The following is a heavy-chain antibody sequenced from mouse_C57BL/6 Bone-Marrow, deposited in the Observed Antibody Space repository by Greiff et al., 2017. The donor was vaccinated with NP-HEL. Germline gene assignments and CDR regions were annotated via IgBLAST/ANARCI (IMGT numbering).Heavy chain of an antibody. CDR3: TTGLITTVVEGYFDV. D-gene: IGHD1-1*01. V-gene: IGHV14-4*01. J-gene: IGHJ1*03. CDR1: GFNIKDDY. Sequence: VHVKQSGAELVRPGASVKLSCTASGFNIKDDYMHWVKQRPEQGLEWIGWIDPENGDTEYASKFQGKATITADTSSNTAYLQLSSLTSEDTAVYYCTTGLITTVVEGYFDVWGTGTTVTVSS. CDR2: IDPENGDT.